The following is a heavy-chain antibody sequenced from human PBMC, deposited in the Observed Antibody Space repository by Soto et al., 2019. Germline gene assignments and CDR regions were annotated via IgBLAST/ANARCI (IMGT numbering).Heavy chain of an antibody. CDR3: ARDMQRWDPSILGMDV. V-gene: IGHV3-66*01. D-gene: IGHD3-3*01. Sequence: EVQLVESGGGLVQPGGSLRLSCAASGFTVSSNYMSWVRQAPGKGLEWVSVIYSGGSTYYADSVKGRFTISRDNSKNTLYLQMNSLRAEDTAVYYCARDMQRWDPSILGMDVWGQGTTVTVSS. CDR2: IYSGGST. CDR1: GFTVSSNY. J-gene: IGHJ6*02.